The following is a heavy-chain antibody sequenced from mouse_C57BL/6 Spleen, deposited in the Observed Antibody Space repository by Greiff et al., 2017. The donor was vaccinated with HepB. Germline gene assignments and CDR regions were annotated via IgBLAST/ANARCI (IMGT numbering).Heavy chain of an antibody. CDR3: ASIYYDYGYAMDY. D-gene: IGHD2-4*01. CDR2: IHPNSGST. J-gene: IGHJ4*01. Sequence: QVQLQQPGAELVKPGASVKLSCKASGYTFASYWMHWVKQRPGQGLEWIGMIHPNSGSTNYNEKFKSKATLTVDKSSSTAYMQLSILTSEDSAVYYCASIYYDYGYAMDYWGQGTSVTVSS. CDR1: GYTFASYW. V-gene: IGHV1-64*01.